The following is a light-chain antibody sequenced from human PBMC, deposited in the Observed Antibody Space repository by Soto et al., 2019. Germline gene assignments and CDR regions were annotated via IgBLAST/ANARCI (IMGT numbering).Light chain of an antibody. CDR1: QSITNL. J-gene: IGKJ1*01. V-gene: IGKV1-5*01. CDR3: QQYNTYAWT. CDR2: DAS. Sequence: DIQMAQSPSTLSASVGERVTISCRANQSITNLLAWYQQKPGKAPKLLIYDASSLESGAPSRFRGSGFGTEFTLTISSLQPDDFATYYCQQYNTYAWTFGQGTKVEVK.